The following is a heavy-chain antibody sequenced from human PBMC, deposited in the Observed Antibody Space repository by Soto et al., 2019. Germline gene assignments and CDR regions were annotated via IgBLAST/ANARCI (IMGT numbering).Heavy chain of an antibody. CDR1: GFTFSSYS. CDR2: ISSSSSSTI. D-gene: IGHD6-13*01. Sequence: PGGSLRLSCAASGFTFSSYSMNWVRQAPGKGLEWVSYISSSSSSTIYYADSVKGRFTISRDNAKNSLYLQMNSLRDEDTAVYYCARDLSRAAASVGMDVWGQGTTVTVSS. V-gene: IGHV3-48*02. J-gene: IGHJ6*02. CDR3: ARDLSRAAASVGMDV.